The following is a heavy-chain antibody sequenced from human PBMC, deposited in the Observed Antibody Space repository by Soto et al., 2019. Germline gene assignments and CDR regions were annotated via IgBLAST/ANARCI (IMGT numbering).Heavy chain of an antibody. CDR3: ARLQIIAVAGRVYYYGMDV. CDR1: GGSVSSGSYY. Sequence: PSETLSLTCTVSGGSVSSGSYYWSWIRQPPGKGLEWIGYIYYSGSTNYNPSLKSRVTISVDTSKNQFSLKLSSVTAADTAVYYCARLQIIAVAGRVYYYGMDVWGQGTTVTV. CDR2: IYYSGST. D-gene: IGHD6-19*01. V-gene: IGHV4-61*01. J-gene: IGHJ6*02.